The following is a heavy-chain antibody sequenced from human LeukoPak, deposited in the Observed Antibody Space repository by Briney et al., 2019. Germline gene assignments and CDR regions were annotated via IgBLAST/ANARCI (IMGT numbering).Heavy chain of an antibody. D-gene: IGHD1-7*01. J-gene: IGHJ4*02. CDR3: ARVESWNSLPTS. V-gene: IGHV3-21*01. CDR2: ISSSSSYI. Sequence: GGSLRLSCAASGFTFSSYSMNWVRQAPEEGVEWVSSISSSSSYIYYADSVKGRFTISRDNAKNSLYLQMNRLTAEDTAEYYWARVESWNSLPTSWGQGTLVTVSS. CDR1: GFTFSSYS.